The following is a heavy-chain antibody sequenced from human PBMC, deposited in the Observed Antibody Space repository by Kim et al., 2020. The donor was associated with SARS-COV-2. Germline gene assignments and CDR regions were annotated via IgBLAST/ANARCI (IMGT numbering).Heavy chain of an antibody. V-gene: IGHV4-39*01. Sequence: YYNPSLKSRVTISVDTSKNQFSLKLSSVTAADTAVYYCNAYGGNGLALDYWGQGTLVTVSS. CDR3: NAYGGNGLALDY. J-gene: IGHJ4*02. D-gene: IGHD4-17*01.